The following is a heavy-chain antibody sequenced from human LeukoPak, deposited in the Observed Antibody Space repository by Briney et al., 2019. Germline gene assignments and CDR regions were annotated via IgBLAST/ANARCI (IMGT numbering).Heavy chain of an antibody. D-gene: IGHD5-18*01. CDR3: ASPGYSYGSRTFDY. J-gene: IGHJ4*02. V-gene: IGHV1-69*05. Sequence: VASVKVSCKASGGTFSSYAISWVRQAPGQGLEWMGGIIPIFGTANYALKFQGRVTITTDESTSTAYMELSRLRSEDTAVYYCASPGYSYGSRTFDYWGQGTLVTVSS. CDR1: GGTFSSYA. CDR2: IIPIFGTA.